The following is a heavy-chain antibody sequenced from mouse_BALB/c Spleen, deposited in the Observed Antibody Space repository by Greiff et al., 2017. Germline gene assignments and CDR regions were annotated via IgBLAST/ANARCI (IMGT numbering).Heavy chain of an antibody. CDR2: IWSGGST. CDR3: ARNWNYYGSSWAMDY. D-gene: IGHD1-1*01. Sequence: QVQLKESGPGLVQPSQSLSITCTVSGFSLTSYGVHWVRQSPGKGLEWLGVIWSGGSTDYNAAFIFRMSISKDNSKSQVFFKMNSLQANDTAIYYCARNWNYYGSSWAMDYWGQGTSVTVSS. J-gene: IGHJ4*01. CDR1: GFSLTSYG. V-gene: IGHV2-2*02.